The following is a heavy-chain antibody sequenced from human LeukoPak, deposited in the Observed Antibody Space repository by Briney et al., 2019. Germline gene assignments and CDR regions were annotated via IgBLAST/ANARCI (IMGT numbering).Heavy chain of an antibody. CDR3: ARRQSIEVAGTDWFDP. J-gene: IGHJ5*02. Sequence: GESLKISCKASGYSFSNYWIGWVRQMPGKGLEWMRIICPGDSDTRYSPSFEGQVTISADKSIRTAYLQWSSLKASDTAMYYCARRQSIEVAGTDWFDPWGQGTLVTVSS. CDR2: ICPGDSDT. V-gene: IGHV5-51*01. CDR1: GYSFSNYW. D-gene: IGHD6-19*01.